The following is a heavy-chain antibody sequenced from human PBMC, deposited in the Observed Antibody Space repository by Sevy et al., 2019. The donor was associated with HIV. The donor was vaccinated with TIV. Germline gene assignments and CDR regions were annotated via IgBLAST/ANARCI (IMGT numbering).Heavy chain of an antibody. CDR3: ARVTDHVTDV. Sequence: GESLKISCKASGYSFTNYWIAWVRQRPGKGLEWVGIIYPGDSYSRYSPSFQGQVTISGDKSISTAYLQWSSLKASDSAMYYCARVTDHVTDVWGQGTTVTVSS. D-gene: IGHD2-21*02. J-gene: IGHJ6*02. V-gene: IGHV5-51*01. CDR1: GYSFTNYW. CDR2: IYPGDSYS.